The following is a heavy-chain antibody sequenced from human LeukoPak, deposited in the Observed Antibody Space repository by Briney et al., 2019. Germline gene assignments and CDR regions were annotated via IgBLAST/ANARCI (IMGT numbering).Heavy chain of an antibody. J-gene: IGHJ4*02. V-gene: IGHV1-2*02. Sequence: ASVKVSCKASGYTFTGYYMHWVRQAPGQGLELMGWINPNSGGTNYAQKFQGRVTMTRDTSISTAYMELSRLRSDDTAVYYCARDVTGATIHFDYWGQGTLVTVSS. CDR1: GYTFTGYY. CDR3: ARDVTGATIHFDY. D-gene: IGHD1-26*01. CDR2: INPNSGGT.